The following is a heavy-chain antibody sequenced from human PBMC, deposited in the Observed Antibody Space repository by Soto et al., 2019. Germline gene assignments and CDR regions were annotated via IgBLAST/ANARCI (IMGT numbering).Heavy chain of an antibody. CDR1: GGSISSGGYY. CDR3: DRGGNGSTHGDHFDI. Sequence: SETLSLTCTVSGGSISSGGYYWSWIRQHPGKGLEWIGYIYYTGNTYYSTSLKSRVTMSVDTSKNQFSLKLNSVTAADTAVYYCDRGGNGSTHGDHFDIWGQGTMVTVSS. J-gene: IGHJ3*02. D-gene: IGHD1-26*01. V-gene: IGHV4-31*03. CDR2: IYYTGNT.